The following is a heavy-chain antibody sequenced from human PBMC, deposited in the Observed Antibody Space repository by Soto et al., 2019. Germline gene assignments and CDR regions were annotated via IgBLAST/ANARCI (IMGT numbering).Heavy chain of an antibody. CDR1: GYTFTSYY. D-gene: IGHD6-13*01. V-gene: IGHV1-46*03. J-gene: IGHJ4*02. CDR2: INPSGGST. Sequence: SVKVSCKASGYTFTSYYMHWLRQAPGQGLEWMGIINPSGGSTSYAQKFQGRVTMTRDTSTSTVYMELSSLRSEDTAVYYCARDPSIAAAGPPLSKFDYWGQGTLVTVSS. CDR3: ARDPSIAAAGPPLSKFDY.